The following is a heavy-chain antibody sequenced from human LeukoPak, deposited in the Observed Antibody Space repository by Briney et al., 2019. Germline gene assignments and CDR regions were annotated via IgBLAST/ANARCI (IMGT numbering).Heavy chain of an antibody. J-gene: IGHJ6*02. D-gene: IGHD4-11*01. CDR2: IWYDGSNK. V-gene: IGHV3-33*01. CDR1: GFTFSSSG. Sequence: GRSLRLSCAASGFTFSSSGMHWVRQAPGTGLEWVAVIWYDGSNKYYADSVKGRFTISRDNSKNTLYLQMNSLRAEDTSVYYCARDLQDYYYYGMDVWGQGTTVTVSS. CDR3: ARDLQDYYYYGMDV.